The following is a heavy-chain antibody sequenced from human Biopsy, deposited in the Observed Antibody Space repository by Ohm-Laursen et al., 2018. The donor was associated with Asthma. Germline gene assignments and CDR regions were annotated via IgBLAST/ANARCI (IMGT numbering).Heavy chain of an antibody. J-gene: IGHJ4*02. D-gene: IGHD1-26*01. V-gene: IGHV3-23*01. Sequence: SLRLSCAASGFTFSSYAMSWVRQAPGNGLEWVSAISGSGGSTYYADSVKGRFTISRDNSKNTLYLQMNSLRAEDTAVYYCAKDKRYSGSYFDYWGQGTLVTVSS. CDR1: GFTFSSYA. CDR3: AKDKRYSGSYFDY. CDR2: ISGSGGST.